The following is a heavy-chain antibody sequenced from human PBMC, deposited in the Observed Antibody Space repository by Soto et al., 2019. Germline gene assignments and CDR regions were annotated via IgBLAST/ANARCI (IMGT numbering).Heavy chain of an antibody. V-gene: IGHV1-69*06. Sequence: SVKVSCKASGGTFSSYAISWVRQAPGQGLEWMGGIIPIFGTANYAQKFQGRVTITADKSTSTAYMELSSLRSEDTAVYYCARVADCSSTRCYGSWREAYYFDYWGQGTMVTVYS. D-gene: IGHD2-2*01. CDR3: ARVADCSSTRCYGSWREAYYFDY. J-gene: IGHJ4*02. CDR2: IIPIFGTA. CDR1: GGTFSSYA.